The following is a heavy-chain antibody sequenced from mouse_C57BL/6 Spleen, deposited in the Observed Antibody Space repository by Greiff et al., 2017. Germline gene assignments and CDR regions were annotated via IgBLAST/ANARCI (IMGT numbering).Heavy chain of an antibody. CDR1: GYAFSSYW. Sequence: QVQLQQSGAELVKPGASVKISCKASGYAFSSYWMNWVKQRPGKGLEWIGQIYPGDGDTNYNGKFKGKATLTADKSSSTAYMQLSSLTSEDPAVYFCARKRGNWGVDDWGQGTTLTVSS. CDR3: ARKRGNWGVDD. J-gene: IGHJ2*01. V-gene: IGHV1-80*01. CDR2: IYPGDGDT. D-gene: IGHD4-1*01.